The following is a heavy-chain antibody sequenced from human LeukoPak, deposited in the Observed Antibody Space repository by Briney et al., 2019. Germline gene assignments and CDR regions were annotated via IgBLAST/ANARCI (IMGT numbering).Heavy chain of an antibody. J-gene: IGHJ3*02. Sequence: RPSETLSLTCTVSGGSISSYYWSWIRQPAGKGLEWIGRIYTSGSTNYNPSLKSRVTTSVDTSKNQFSLKLSSVTAADTAVYYCARGYSSSWFDAFDIWGQGTMVTSLQ. D-gene: IGHD6-13*01. CDR1: GGSISSYY. V-gene: IGHV4-4*07. CDR2: IYTSGST. CDR3: ARGYSSSWFDAFDI.